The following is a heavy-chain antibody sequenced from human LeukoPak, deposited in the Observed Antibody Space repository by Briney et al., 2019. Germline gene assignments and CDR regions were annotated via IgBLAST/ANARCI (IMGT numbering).Heavy chain of an antibody. V-gene: IGHV3-48*03. CDR2: ISSSGSTI. J-gene: IGHJ4*02. CDR3: ARGFCSGGSCYAFKY. CDR1: GFTFSSYE. Sequence: GGSLRLSCAASGFTFSSYEMNWVRQAPGKGLEWVSYISSSGSTIYYADSVKGRFTISRDNGNDSLYLQMNSLRAEDTAVYHCARGFCSGGSCYAFKYWGQGTLVTVSS. D-gene: IGHD2-15*01.